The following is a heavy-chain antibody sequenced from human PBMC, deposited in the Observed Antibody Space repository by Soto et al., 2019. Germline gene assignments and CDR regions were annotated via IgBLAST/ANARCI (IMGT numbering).Heavy chain of an antibody. CDR3: AKWSLDSNYAYLYYSDHGMDV. V-gene: IGHV3-23*01. CDR1: GFTFSSYA. Sequence: GGSLRLSCAASGFTFSSYAMSWVRQAPGKGLEWVSAISGSGGSTYYADSVKGRFTISRDHSKNTLYLQLNSLRAEDTAVFYYAKWSLDSNYAYLYYSDHGMDVWGQGTTVTVSS. J-gene: IGHJ6*02. CDR2: ISGSGGST. D-gene: IGHD4-4*01.